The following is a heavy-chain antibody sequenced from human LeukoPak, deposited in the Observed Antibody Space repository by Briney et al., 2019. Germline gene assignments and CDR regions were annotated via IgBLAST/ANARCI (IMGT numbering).Heavy chain of an antibody. J-gene: IGHJ4*02. V-gene: IGHV3-7*01. CDR2: IKQDGSKK. CDR3: ARDKNYYDSSGYLYYFDY. Sequence: GGSLRLSCAASGFTFSSYWMSWVRQAPGKGLEWVANIKQDGSKKYYVDSVKGRFTISRDNAKNSLYLQMNSLRAEDTAVYYCARDKNYYDSSGYLYYFDYWGQGTLVTVSS. CDR1: GFTFSSYW. D-gene: IGHD3-22*01.